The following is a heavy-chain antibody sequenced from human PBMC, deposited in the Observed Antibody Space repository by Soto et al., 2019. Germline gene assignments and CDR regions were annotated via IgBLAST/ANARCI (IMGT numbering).Heavy chain of an antibody. Sequence: QVQLVESGGGLVKPGGSLRLSCAASGFTFSDYYWSWIGRPPGKGREWVSYFSSSSSYTNYADSVKGRFTISRDNAKNSLYLQMNSLRAEDTAVYYCVRVVVVAASPHYYFDYWGQGTLVTVSS. CDR2: FSSSSSYT. D-gene: IGHD2-15*01. V-gene: IGHV3-11*05. J-gene: IGHJ4*02. CDR1: GFTFSDYY. CDR3: VRVVVVAASPHYYFDY.